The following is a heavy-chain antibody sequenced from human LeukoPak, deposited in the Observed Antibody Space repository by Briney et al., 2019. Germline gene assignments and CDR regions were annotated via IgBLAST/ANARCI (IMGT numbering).Heavy chain of an antibody. CDR2: IYYSGST. J-gene: IGHJ4*02. V-gene: IGHV4-30-4*01. Sequence: SQTLPLTCIVSGGSISSGDYYWSWIRQPPGKGLEWIGYIYYSGSTYYNPSLKSRVTISVDTSKKQFSLKVSSVTAADTAVYYCARTAGIAAAGTFDYWGQGTLVTVSS. CDR1: GGSISSGDYY. CDR3: ARTAGIAAAGTFDY. D-gene: IGHD6-13*01.